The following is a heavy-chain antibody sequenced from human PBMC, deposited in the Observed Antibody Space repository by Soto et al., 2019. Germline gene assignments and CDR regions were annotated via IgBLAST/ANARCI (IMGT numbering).Heavy chain of an antibody. CDR3: ARDRGSWSNDAFDI. J-gene: IGHJ3*02. D-gene: IGHD3-10*01. Sequence: QVQLVQSGAEVKKPGASVKVSCKASGYTFTSYAMHWVRQAPGQRLEWMGWINAGNGNTKYSQKFQSRVTITRDTSASTAYMELSSLRSEDTAVYYCARDRGSWSNDAFDIWGQGTMVTVSS. V-gene: IGHV1-3*01. CDR2: INAGNGNT. CDR1: GYTFTSYA.